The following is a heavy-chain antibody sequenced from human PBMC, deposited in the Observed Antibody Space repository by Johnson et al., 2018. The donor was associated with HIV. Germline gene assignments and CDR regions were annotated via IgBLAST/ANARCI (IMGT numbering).Heavy chain of an antibody. CDR2: ISWNSGSI. D-gene: IGHD6-6*01. J-gene: IGHJ3*02. CDR3: AKESYRSSLWAFDI. Sequence: QAPGKGLVWVSRISWNSGSIGYADSVKGRFTISRDNAKNSLYLQMNSLRAEDTALYYCAKESYRSSLWAFDIWGQGTMVTVSS. V-gene: IGHV3-9*01.